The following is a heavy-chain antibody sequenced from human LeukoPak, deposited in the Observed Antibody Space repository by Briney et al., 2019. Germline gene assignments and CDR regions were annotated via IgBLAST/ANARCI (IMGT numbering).Heavy chain of an antibody. CDR1: GFTFSSYW. CDR3: ARIGLFSNSRFYFDY. D-gene: IGHD2/OR15-2a*01. CDR2: IKQDGSEK. J-gene: IGHJ4*02. V-gene: IGHV3-7*01. Sequence: PGGSLRLSCAASGFTFSSYWMSWFRQAPGEGLEWVANIKQDGSEKNYVDSVKGRFAISRDNAKNSLYLQMSSLRAEDTAVYSCARIGLFSNSRFYFDYWGQGVLVTVSS.